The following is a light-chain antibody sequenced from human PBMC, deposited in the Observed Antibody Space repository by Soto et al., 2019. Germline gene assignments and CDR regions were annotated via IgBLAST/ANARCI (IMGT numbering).Light chain of an antibody. CDR1: QSISSW. V-gene: IGKV1-5*03. CDR3: QQYNSYSYT. J-gene: IGKJ2*01. Sequence: DIPMTQSPSTLSASVGDRVTITCRASQSISSWLAWYQQKPGKAPKLLIYKASSLESGVPSRFSGSGSGTEFTLNISSLQPDDFATYYCQQYNSYSYTFGQGTNLEIK. CDR2: KAS.